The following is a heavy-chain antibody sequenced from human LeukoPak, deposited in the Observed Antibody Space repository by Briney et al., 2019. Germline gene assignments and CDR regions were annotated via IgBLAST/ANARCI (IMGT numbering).Heavy chain of an antibody. V-gene: IGHV1-2*02. CDR1: GYTFTGYY. D-gene: IGHD4-11*01. CDR2: INPNSGGT. Sequence: ASVKVSCKASGYTFTGYYMHWVRQAPGQGLEWMGWINPNSGGTNYAQKFQGRVTVTRDTSISTAYMELSRLRSDDTAVYYCARVGDYSNYGWFDPWGQGTLVTVSS. CDR3: ARVGDYSNYGWFDP. J-gene: IGHJ5*02.